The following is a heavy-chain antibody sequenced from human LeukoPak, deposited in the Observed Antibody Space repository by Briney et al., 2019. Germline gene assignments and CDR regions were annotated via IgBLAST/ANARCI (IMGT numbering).Heavy chain of an antibody. CDR2: LNSDGTNN. Sequence: PGGSLRLSCAGSGFTFNCVWWTWVRQGQGLGLVGLINLNSDGTNNSYVVSAEVRFTISTYITTTSLYLQMISLRAEDVAFYSWARDFNPRNGGTYYDAFDNWGQGTMVTVSS. D-gene: IGHD1-26*01. CDR3: ARDFNPRNGGTYYDAFDN. CDR1: GFTFNCVW. V-gene: IGHV3-7*01. J-gene: IGHJ3*02.